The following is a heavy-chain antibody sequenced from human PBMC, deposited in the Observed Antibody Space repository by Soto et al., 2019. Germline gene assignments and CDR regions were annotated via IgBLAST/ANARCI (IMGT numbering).Heavy chain of an antibody. CDR3: ARCEGWFGELGRAFDI. Sequence: SETLSLTCTVSGGSVSSGSYYWSWIRQPPGKGLEWIGYIYYSGSTNYNPPLKSRVTISVDTSKNQFSLKLSSVTAADTAVYYCARCEGWFGELGRAFDIWGQGTMVTVSS. CDR2: IYYSGST. V-gene: IGHV4-61*01. D-gene: IGHD3-10*01. J-gene: IGHJ3*02. CDR1: GGSVSSGSYY.